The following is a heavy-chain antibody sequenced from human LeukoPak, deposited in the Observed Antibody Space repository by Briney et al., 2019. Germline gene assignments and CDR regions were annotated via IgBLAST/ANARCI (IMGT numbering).Heavy chain of an antibody. CDR1: GYTFTSDY. D-gene: IGHD4-17*01. CDR2: INPSGGST. Sequence: ASVKVSCKASGYTFTSDYMHWVRQALGQGLEWMGIINPSGGSTSYAQKFQGRVTMTRDMSTSTVYMEQSSLRSEDTAVYYCARGTTVTTRVDYWGQGTLVTVSS. V-gene: IGHV1-46*01. CDR3: ARGTTVTTRVDY. J-gene: IGHJ4*02.